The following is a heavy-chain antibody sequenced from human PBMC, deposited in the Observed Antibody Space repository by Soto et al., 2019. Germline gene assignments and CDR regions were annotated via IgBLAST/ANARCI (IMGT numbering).Heavy chain of an antibody. CDR2: IYHSGST. CDR3: ARSPRAGRYFDL. V-gene: IGHV4-4*02. CDR1: GGSISSSNW. Sequence: QVQLQESGPGLVKPSGTLSLTCAVSGGSISSSNWWSWVRQPPGKGLEWIGEIYHSGSTNYNPSRKRRVKIEVDQPKNQLLLKLCSVTAADTAVYYCARSPRAGRYFDLWGRGTLVTVSS. J-gene: IGHJ2*01.